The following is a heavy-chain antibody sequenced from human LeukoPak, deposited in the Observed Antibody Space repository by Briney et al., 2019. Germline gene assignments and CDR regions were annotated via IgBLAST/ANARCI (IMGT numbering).Heavy chain of an antibody. J-gene: IGHJ5*02. D-gene: IGHD2-2*01. CDR3: ARDRGGLPIVVVPAATFDP. V-gene: IGHV1-18*01. CDR1: GYTFTSYG. CDR2: ISAYNGNT. Sequence: GASVKVSCKASGYTFTSYGISWVRQAPGQGLEWMGWISAYNGNTNYAQKLQGRVTMTTDTSTSTAYMELRSLRSDDTAVYYCARDRGGLPIVVVPAATFDPWGQGTLVTVSS.